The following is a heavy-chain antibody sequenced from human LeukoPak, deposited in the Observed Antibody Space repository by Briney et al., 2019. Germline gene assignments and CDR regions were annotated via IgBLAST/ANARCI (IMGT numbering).Heavy chain of an antibody. D-gene: IGHD3-10*01. Sequence: PGGSLRLSCAASGFTFSSFWMSWVRQAPGKGLEWVANIKQDGSEKYYVDSVKGRFTISRDNAKNSLYLQMNSLRAEDTAVYYCARFYYGSGSYYNGNTAYDYWGQGTLVTVSS. V-gene: IGHV3-7*01. CDR2: IKQDGSEK. CDR1: GFTFSSFW. CDR3: ARFYYGSGSYYNGNTAYDY. J-gene: IGHJ4*02.